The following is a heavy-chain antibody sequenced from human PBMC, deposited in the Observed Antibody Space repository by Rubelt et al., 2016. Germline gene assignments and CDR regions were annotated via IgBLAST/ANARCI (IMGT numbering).Heavy chain of an antibody. CDR3: AREQQLVGGWFDP. CDR2: IIPIFGTA. D-gene: IGHD6-13*01. Sequence: QVQLVQSGAEVKKPGSSVKVSCKASGGTFSSYAISWVRQAPGQGLEWMGGIIPIFGTANYEKKCQGRVTITADESTSTAYMELSSLRSEDTAVYYCAREQQLVGGWFDPWGQGTLVTVSS. J-gene: IGHJ5*02. V-gene: IGHV1-69*01. CDR1: GGTFSSYA.